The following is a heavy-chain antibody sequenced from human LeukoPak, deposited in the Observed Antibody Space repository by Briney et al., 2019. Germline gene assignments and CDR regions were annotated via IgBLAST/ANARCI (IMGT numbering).Heavy chain of an antibody. D-gene: IGHD5-12*01. V-gene: IGHV3-30*03. CDR3: ARDDVDINAFDI. CDR2: ISYDGSNK. CDR1: GFTFSSYG. Sequence: GGSLRLSCAASGFTFSSYGMHWVRQAPGKGLEWVAVISYDGSNKYYADSVKGRFTISRDNSKNTLYLQMNSLRAEDTAVYYCARDDVDINAFDIWGQGTMVTVSS. J-gene: IGHJ3*02.